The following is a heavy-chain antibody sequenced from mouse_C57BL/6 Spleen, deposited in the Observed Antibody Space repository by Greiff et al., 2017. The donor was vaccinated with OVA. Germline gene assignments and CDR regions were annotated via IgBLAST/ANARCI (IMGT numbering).Heavy chain of an antibody. J-gene: IGHJ2*01. CDR1: GYTFTSYW. CDR2: IHPNSGST. Sequence: QVQLQQPGAELVKPGASVKLSCKASGYTFTSYWMHWVKQRPGQGLEWIGMIHPNSGSTKYNEKFKSKATLTVDKSSSTAYMQLSSLTSEDSAVYYCARAGSTCDYWGQGTTLTVSS. V-gene: IGHV1-64*01. D-gene: IGHD5-1*01. CDR3: ARAGSTCDY.